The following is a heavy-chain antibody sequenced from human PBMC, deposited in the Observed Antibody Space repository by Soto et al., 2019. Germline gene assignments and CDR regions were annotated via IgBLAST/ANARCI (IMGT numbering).Heavy chain of an antibody. J-gene: IGHJ4*02. Sequence: QVQLVQSGAEVKKPGSSVKVSCKASGGTFSSYAISWVRQAPGQGLEWMGGIIPIFGTANYAQKFQGRVTITADESTRTAYMELSRLRSEDTAVYYCARGRSTAMAPYYFDYWGQGTLVTVSS. D-gene: IGHD5-18*01. V-gene: IGHV1-69*12. CDR3: ARGRSTAMAPYYFDY. CDR1: GGTFSSYA. CDR2: IIPIFGTA.